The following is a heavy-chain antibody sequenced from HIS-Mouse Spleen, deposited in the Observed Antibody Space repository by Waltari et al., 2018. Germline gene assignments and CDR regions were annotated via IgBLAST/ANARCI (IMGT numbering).Heavy chain of an antibody. J-gene: IGHJ5*02. D-gene: IGHD3-3*01. CDR2: IYYSGST. CDR1: GGSISSGGYY. Sequence: QVQLQESGPGLVKPSQTLSLTCTVSGGSISSGGYYWSWIRQHPGKGLEWIGYIYYSGSTYYTPSLKSRVTISVDTSKNQFSLKLSSVTAADTAVYYCARSPYYDFWSCYSDNWFDPWGQGTLVTVSS. CDR3: ARSPYYDFWSCYSDNWFDP. V-gene: IGHV4-31*03.